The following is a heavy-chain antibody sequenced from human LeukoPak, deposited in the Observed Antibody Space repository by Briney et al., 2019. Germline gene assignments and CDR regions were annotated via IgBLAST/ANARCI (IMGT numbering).Heavy chain of an antibody. V-gene: IGHV7-4-1*02. J-gene: IGHJ4*02. CDR3: ARQFGSGWYNFDY. CDR2: INTNTGSP. Sequence: ASVKVSCKASGGTFSSYAISWVRQAPGQGLEWMGWINTNTGSPSYAQDFIGRFVFSLDTSVSTAYLQIINLKAEDTAVYYCARQFGSGWYNFDYWGRGTLVTVSS. D-gene: IGHD6-19*01. CDR1: GGTFSSYA.